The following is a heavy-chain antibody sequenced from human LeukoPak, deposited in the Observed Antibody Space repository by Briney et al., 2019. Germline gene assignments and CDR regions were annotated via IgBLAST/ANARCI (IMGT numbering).Heavy chain of an antibody. D-gene: IGHD5-24*01. CDR3: AKLLGTATTYDS. V-gene: IGHV3-7*01. CDR2: INPDGSQK. Sequence: GGSLRLSCEASGFTFSGNWMSWVRQATEKGLEWVASINPDGSQKLYVDSAKGRFTISRDNTKGSLYLQMNSLGAEDAAMYYCAKLLGTATTYDSWGQGTRVTISS. J-gene: IGHJ4*02. CDR1: GFTFSGNW.